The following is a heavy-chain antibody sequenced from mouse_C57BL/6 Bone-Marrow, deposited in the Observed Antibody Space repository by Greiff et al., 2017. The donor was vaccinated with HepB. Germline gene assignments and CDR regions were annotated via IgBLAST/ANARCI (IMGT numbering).Heavy chain of an antibody. D-gene: IGHD1-1*02. V-gene: IGHV1-50*01. CDR3: ARHYGRGFAY. J-gene: IGHJ3*01. CDR2: IDPSDSYT. CDR1: GYTFTSYW. Sequence: QVQLQQSGAELVKPGASVKLSCKASGYTFTSYWMQWVKQRPGQGLEWIGEIDPSDSYTNYNQKFKGKATLTVDTSSSTAYMQLSSLTSEDSAVYYCARHYGRGFAYWGQGTLVTVSA.